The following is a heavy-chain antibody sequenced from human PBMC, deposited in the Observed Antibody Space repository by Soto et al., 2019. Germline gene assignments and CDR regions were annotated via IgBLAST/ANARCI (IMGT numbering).Heavy chain of an antibody. CDR1: GYTFTCYY. J-gene: IGHJ6*02. V-gene: IGHV1-46*01. CDR2: INPSGGST. D-gene: IGHD2-15*01. CDR3: ARDQDIVVVVASTPDPYYYYYGMDG. Sequence: GASVKVSCKASGYTFTCYYMHWVRQAPGQGLEWMGIINPSGGSTSYAQKFQGRVTMTRDTSTSTVYMELSSLRSEDTAVYYCARDQDIVVVVASTPDPYYYYYGMDGWGQGTTVTVSS.